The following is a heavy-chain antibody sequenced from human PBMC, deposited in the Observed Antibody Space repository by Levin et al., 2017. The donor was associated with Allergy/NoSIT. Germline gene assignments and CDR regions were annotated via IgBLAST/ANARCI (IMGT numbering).Heavy chain of an antibody. CDR3: ARENPHYDLLTGYFYYGLDV. J-gene: IGHJ6*02. V-gene: IGHV4-59*12. CDR2: INYSGTT. CDR1: GGSISSYY. Sequence: SETLSLTCTVSGGSISSYYWSWVRQPPGKGLEWIGNINYSGTTNYNPSLKSRVTISVDTSKNQFSLKLSSVTAADTAVYYCARENPHYDLLTGYFYYGLDVWGHGTTVTVSS. D-gene: IGHD3-9*01.